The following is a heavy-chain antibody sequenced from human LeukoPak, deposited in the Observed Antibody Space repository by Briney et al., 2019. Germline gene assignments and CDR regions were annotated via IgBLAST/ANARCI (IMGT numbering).Heavy chain of an antibody. CDR3: ARVIPSVRSDSGGPEQWLGHFDY. Sequence: ASVKVSCKASGYTFTDYYFHWVRQAPGQGLEWMGWINPNSGGTNSAQKFQGRVTMTRDTSISTAYMELRSLRSDDTAVYYCARVIPSVRSDSGGPEQWLGHFDYWGQGTLVTVSS. CDR1: GYTFTDYY. CDR2: INPNSGGT. V-gene: IGHV1-2*02. D-gene: IGHD6-19*01. J-gene: IGHJ4*02.